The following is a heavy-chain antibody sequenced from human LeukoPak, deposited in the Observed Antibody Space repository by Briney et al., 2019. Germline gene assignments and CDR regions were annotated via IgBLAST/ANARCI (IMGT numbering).Heavy chain of an antibody. CDR3: TRRDCSSGSCYSSY. CDR1: GFTFSGSA. D-gene: IGHD2-15*01. Sequence: GGSLKLSCAASGFTFSGSAMHWVRQASGKGLEWVGRIRSKANSYATTYAASVKGRFIISRDDPKNTAYLQMSSLKTEDTAVYYCTRRDCSSGSCYSSYWGQGTLVTVSS. V-gene: IGHV3-73*01. CDR2: IRSKANSYAT. J-gene: IGHJ4*02.